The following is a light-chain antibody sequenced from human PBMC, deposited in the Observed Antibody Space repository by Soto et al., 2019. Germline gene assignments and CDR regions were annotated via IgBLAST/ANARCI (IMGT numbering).Light chain of an antibody. CDR1: QTISSW. Sequence: DIQMTQSPSTLSGCGGDRVIIAFRASQTISSWLAWYQQKPGKAPKLPIYKASTLKSGVPSRFSGSGSGTEFTLTISSLQPDDFATYYCQHYNSYSEAFGQGTKV. V-gene: IGKV1-5*03. J-gene: IGKJ1*01. CDR3: QHYNSYSEA. CDR2: KAS.